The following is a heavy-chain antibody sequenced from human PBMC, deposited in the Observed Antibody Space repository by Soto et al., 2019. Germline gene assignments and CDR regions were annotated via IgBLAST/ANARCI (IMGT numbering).Heavy chain of an antibody. D-gene: IGHD2-2*01. J-gene: IGHJ6*02. CDR3: ARLSCSRTTSYYGLDV. V-gene: IGHV5-10-1*01. CDR2: IDPSDSYT. CDR1: GYSFSTHC. Sequence: PGESLKISCKGFGYSFSTHCITWVRQMPGQGLEWMGRIDPSDSYTHYNPAFQGHVTISADRSISTAYLQWSSLKASDTAMFYCARLSCSRTTSYYGLDVWGQGTAVTVSS.